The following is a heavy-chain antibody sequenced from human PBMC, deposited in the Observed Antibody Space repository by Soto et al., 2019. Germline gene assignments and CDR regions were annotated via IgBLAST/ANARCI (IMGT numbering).Heavy chain of an antibody. J-gene: IGHJ5*02. V-gene: IGHV3-30-3*01. CDR2: ISYDGSNK. D-gene: IGHD3-3*02. CDR3: ARDMAKLAALNWFDP. Sequence: PGGSLRLSCAASGFTFSSYAMHWVRQAPGKGLEWVAVISYDGSNKYYADSVKGRFTISRDNSKNTLYLQMNSLRAEDTAVYYCARDMAKLAALNWFDPWGQGTLVTVSS. CDR1: GFTFSSYA.